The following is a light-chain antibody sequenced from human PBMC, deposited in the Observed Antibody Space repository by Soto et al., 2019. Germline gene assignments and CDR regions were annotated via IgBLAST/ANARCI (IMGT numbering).Light chain of an antibody. Sequence: ENVLTQSPGTLSLSPGERATLSCRASQSVSSYSLAWCQQKPGQAPRLVMYGTSNRATGIPDRFSGSGSGTDFTLTISRLEPEDFAVYYCQQYDSSPRTFGQGTKVDIK. CDR1: QSVSSYS. V-gene: IGKV3-20*01. CDR3: QQYDSSPRT. CDR2: GTS. J-gene: IGKJ1*01.